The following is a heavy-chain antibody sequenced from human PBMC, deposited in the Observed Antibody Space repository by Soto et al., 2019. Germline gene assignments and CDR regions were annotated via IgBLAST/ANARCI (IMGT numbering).Heavy chain of an antibody. CDR1: GGSFSGYY. CDR3: ARGGGSSSDY. J-gene: IGHJ4*02. Sequence: SETLSLTCAVYGGSFSGYYWSWIRQPPGKGLEWIGEINHSGSTNYNPSLKSRVTISVDTSKNQFSLKLSSVTAADTAVYYCARGGGSSSDYWGQGTLVTV. V-gene: IGHV4-34*01. CDR2: INHSGST. D-gene: IGHD6-6*01.